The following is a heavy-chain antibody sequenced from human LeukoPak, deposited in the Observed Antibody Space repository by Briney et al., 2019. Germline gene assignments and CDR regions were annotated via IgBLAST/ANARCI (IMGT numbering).Heavy chain of an antibody. V-gene: IGHV1-8*01. J-gene: IGHJ4*02. CDR3: ASDTYYYDSSGYPRDY. D-gene: IGHD3-22*01. CDR1: GYTFTSYD. Sequence: ASVKVSCKTSGYTFTSYDINWVRQATGQGLEWLGWMNPNSGNTGYAQKFQGRVTMTRNTSISTAYMELSSLRSEDTAVYYCASDTYYYDSSGYPRDYWGQGTLVTVSS. CDR2: MNPNSGNT.